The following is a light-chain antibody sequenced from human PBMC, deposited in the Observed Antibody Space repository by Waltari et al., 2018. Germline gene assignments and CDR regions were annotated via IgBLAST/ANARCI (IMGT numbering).Light chain of an antibody. CDR1: QNVNSN. Sequence: EIIMTQSPATLSLSPGERATLSCRASQNVNSNLAWYQQKPGQAPRLLIYGASIRATGIPARFSGSGSGTDFTLTISSLEPEDFAVYYCQQRSNWLWTFGPGTKVEIK. CDR2: GAS. CDR3: QQRSNWLWT. V-gene: IGKV3-11*01. J-gene: IGKJ1*01.